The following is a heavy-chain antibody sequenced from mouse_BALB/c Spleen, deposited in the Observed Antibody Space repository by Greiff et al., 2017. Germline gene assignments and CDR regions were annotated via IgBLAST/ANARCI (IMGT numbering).Heavy chain of an antibody. Sequence: EVQLQQSGPGLVKPSQSLSLTRTVTGYSITSDYAWNWIRQFPGNKLEWMGYISYSGSTSYNPSLKSRISITRDTSKNQFFLQLNSVTTEDTATYYCARSYSIDYWGQGTTLTVSS. CDR3: ARSYSIDY. D-gene: IGHD2-10*01. J-gene: IGHJ2*01. CDR2: ISYSGST. V-gene: IGHV3-2*02. CDR1: GYSITSDYA.